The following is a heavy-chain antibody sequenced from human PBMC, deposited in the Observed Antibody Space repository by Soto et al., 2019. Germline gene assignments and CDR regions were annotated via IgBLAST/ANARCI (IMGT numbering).Heavy chain of an antibody. D-gene: IGHD5-12*01. J-gene: IGHJ5*02. CDR2: IIPIFGTA. Sequence: KVSCKASGGTFSSYAISWVRQAPGQGLEWMGGIIPIFGTANYAQKFQGRVTITADESTSTAYMELSSLRSEDTAVYYCAREGSGYDPVYNWFDPWGQGTLVTVSS. V-gene: IGHV1-69*01. CDR3: AREGSGYDPVYNWFDP. CDR1: GGTFSSYA.